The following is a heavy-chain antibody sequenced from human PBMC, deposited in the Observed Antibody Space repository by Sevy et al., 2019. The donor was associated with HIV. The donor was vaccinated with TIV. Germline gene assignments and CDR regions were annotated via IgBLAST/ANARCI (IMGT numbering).Heavy chain of an antibody. CDR3: ATAREYYQDSSGYLDF. J-gene: IGHJ4*02. CDR2: IYSGVTT. Sequence: GGSLRLSCAASGFTVGSNYMSWVRQAPGKGLEWVSIIYSGVTTSYADSVKGRFTISRDNSKNTLYLQMNSLRAEDTAVYYCATAREYYQDSSGYLDFWGQGTLVTVSS. CDR1: GFTVGSNY. V-gene: IGHV3-53*01. D-gene: IGHD3-22*01.